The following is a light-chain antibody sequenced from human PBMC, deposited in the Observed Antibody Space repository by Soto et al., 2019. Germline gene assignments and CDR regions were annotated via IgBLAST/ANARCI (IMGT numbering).Light chain of an antibody. Sequence: IQLTQSPSSLSASVGDRVTVSCRSSQNIDNYLNWYVQRPGKAPDLLIYSTSNLKSGVPSRFRGSGSGTDFSLTINRLQPEDFATYYCQQSYSTPITFGQGTRLEIK. CDR3: QQSYSTPIT. J-gene: IGKJ5*01. CDR1: QNIDNY. V-gene: IGKV1-39*01. CDR2: STS.